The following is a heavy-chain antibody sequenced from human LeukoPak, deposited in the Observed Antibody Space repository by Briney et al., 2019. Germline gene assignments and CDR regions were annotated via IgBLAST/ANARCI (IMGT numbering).Heavy chain of an antibody. V-gene: IGHV4-39*01. CDR1: GDSISSSRNY. Sequence: SETLSLTCSVSGDSISSSRNYWGWIRQPPEKGLEWIGTISYSGSIYYNPSLKSRATISVDTSKNQFSLKLSSVTAAGTTVYYCARLNYYYYNMDVWGRGTTVTISS. CDR2: ISYSGSI. J-gene: IGHJ6*03. CDR3: ARLNYYYYNMDV.